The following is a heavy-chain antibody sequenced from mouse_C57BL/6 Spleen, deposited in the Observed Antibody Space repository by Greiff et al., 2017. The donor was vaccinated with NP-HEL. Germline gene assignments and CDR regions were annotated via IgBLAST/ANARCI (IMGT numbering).Heavy chain of an antibody. J-gene: IGHJ2*01. CDR3: ARDGNYEGFYYFDY. D-gene: IGHD2-1*01. CDR2: ISDGGSYT. Sequence: EVKLVESGGGLVKPGGSLKLSCAASGFTFSSYAMSWVRQTPEKRLEWVATISDGGSYTYYPDNVKGRFTISRDNAKNNLYLQMSHLKSEDTAMYYCARDGNYEGFYYFDYWGQGTTLTVSS. V-gene: IGHV5-4*01. CDR1: GFTFSSYA.